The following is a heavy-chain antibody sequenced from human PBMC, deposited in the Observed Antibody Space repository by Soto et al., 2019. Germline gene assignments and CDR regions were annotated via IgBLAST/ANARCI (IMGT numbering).Heavy chain of an antibody. CDR1: GFTFSSYA. CDR2: ISGSGGST. D-gene: IGHD6-19*01. Sequence: QPGGSLRLSCEASGFTFSSYAMSWVRQAPGKGLEWVSAISGSGGSTYYADSVKGRFTISRDNSKNTLYLQMNSLRAEDTAVYYCAKDSGWYSVFDYWGQGTLVTVSS. J-gene: IGHJ4*02. V-gene: IGHV3-23*01. CDR3: AKDSGWYSVFDY.